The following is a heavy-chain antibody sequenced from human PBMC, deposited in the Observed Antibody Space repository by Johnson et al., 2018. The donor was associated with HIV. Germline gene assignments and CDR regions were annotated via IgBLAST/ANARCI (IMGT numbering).Heavy chain of an antibody. V-gene: IGHV3-9*01. CDR3: ARDAILSPGAFDI. Sequence: VQLVESGGGSVPPGRSLRLSCAAYGFTFDDYAMHWVRQAPGKGLEWVSGISWNGGSIGYADSVKGRFTISRDNAKNTLYLQMNSLRAEDTAVYYCARDAILSPGAFDIWGQGTMVTVSS. CDR2: ISWNGGSI. D-gene: IGHD2-21*01. CDR1: GFTFDDYA. J-gene: IGHJ3*02.